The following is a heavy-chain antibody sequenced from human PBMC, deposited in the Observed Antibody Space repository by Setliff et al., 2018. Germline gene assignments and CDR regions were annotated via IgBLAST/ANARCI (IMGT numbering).Heavy chain of an antibody. CDR2: IYYTGTT. J-gene: IGHJ5*01. Sequence: PSETLSLTCTVSGGSVSSTSYYWGWSRQPPGKGLEWIGTIYYTGTTYYSPPLKSRVTISVDTSKNQFSLRLTSVTAADTAIYYCASRTTGPGGWFDYWGQGALVTV. V-gene: IGHV4-39*01. CDR1: GGSVSSTSYY. D-gene: IGHD1-1*01. CDR3: ASRTTGPGGWFDY.